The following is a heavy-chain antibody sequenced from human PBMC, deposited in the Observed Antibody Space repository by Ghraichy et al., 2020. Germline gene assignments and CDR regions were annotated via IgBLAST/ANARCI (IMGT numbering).Heavy chain of an antibody. CDR2: ISSNSDYI. J-gene: IGHJ5*01. D-gene: IGHD2-21*02. CDR3: ARGPVHGTAWYDS. V-gene: IGHV3-21*01. CDR1: GFTFSSFS. Sequence: GGSLRLSCAASGFTFSSFSVNWVRQAPGKGLEWVSSISSNSDYIYYADSVRGRFTISRDNAKNSLYLQMNNLRAEDSALYYCARGPVHGTAWYDSWGQGTLVTVSS.